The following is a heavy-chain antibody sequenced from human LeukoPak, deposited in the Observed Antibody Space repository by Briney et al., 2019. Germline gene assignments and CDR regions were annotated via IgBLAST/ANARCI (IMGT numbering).Heavy chain of an antibody. CDR1: GFTFSNYA. CDR2: ISRNGGST. CDR3: VPLDLQIYGSWSPKGGKAAFDI. V-gene: IGHV3-64D*06. J-gene: IGHJ3*02. D-gene: IGHD3-10*01. Sequence: SGGSLRLSCSASGFTFSNYAMHWVRQAPRKGLEYVSAISRNGGSTYYADSVKGRFTISRDNSKNTLYLQMTSLRAEDTAVYYCVPLDLQIYGSWSPKGGKAAFDIWGQGTMVTVSS.